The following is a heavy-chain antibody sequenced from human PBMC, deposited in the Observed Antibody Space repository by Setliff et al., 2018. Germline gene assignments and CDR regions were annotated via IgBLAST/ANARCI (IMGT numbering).Heavy chain of an antibody. CDR3: ARGSLSGTTYPSDY. D-gene: IGHD1-7*01. V-gene: IGHV3-21*01. CDR1: GFNLHVYT. CDR2: ISSNSNYI. J-gene: IGHJ4*02. Sequence: GGSLRLSCVASGFNLHVYTMEWVRQAPGKGLDWVSSISSNSNYIYTADSLKGRLTVSRDNAKNSLYLQLDSVTADDTAVYYCARGSLSGTTYPSDYWGQGTLVTVSS.